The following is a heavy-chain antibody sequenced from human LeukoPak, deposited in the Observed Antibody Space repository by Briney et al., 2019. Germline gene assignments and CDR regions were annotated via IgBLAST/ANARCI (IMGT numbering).Heavy chain of an antibody. J-gene: IGHJ5*02. CDR3: ARGGTTYFSGSGTHP. V-gene: IGHV4-34*01. CDR2: INRRGTT. Sequence: SETLSLTCGVSGGSFSGFFWTWIRQSPGRGLEWMGEINRRGTTYYNPSLESRLAISLDTSRNQFFLNLTSVTAADTAVYFCARGGTTYFSGSGTHPWGQGTLVTVSS. CDR1: GGSFSGFF. D-gene: IGHD3-10*01.